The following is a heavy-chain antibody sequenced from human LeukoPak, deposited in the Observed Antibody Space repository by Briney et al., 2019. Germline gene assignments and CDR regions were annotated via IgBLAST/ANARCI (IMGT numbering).Heavy chain of an antibody. CDR1: GFTFGNSW. D-gene: IGHD1-14*01. Sequence: QPGGSLRLSCAASGFTFGNSWVHWVRQAPGKGLVWVSLINADGSTATYADSVKGRFTISRDNARNTLSLQMNSLTIEDTAVYYCVVVVEPPDSDGFHVWGQGTMITVSS. CDR3: VVVVEPPDSDGFHV. CDR2: INADGSTA. J-gene: IGHJ3*01. V-gene: IGHV3-74*01.